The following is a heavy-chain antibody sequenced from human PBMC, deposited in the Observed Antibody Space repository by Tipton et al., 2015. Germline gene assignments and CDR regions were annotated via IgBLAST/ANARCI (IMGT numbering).Heavy chain of an antibody. CDR3: VANYFASGTANYYGVDV. J-gene: IGHJ6*02. CDR1: GGSISSAGYS. V-gene: IGHV4-30-2*01. CDR2: ILYSGSS. Sequence: TLSLTCAVSGGSISSAGYSWSWIRQPPGKGLEWVGYILYSGSSDYTPSLKSRVTISVAWSTNHFSLRLSSVTAADTAVYYCVANYFASGTANYYGVDVWGQGTTVTVSS. D-gene: IGHD3-10*01.